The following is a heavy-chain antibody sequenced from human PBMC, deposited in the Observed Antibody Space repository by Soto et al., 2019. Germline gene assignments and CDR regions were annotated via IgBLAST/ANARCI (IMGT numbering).Heavy chain of an antibody. D-gene: IGHD6-13*01. CDR1: CASINGGGYY. J-gene: IGHJ2*01. CDR3: ARESIAAAGTREDWYFDL. CDR2: INHSGST. V-gene: IGHV4-34*01. Sequence: SETLSLTCTVSCASINGGGYYWSWIRHLPGKGLEWIGEINHSGSTNYNPSLKSRVTISVDTSKNQFSLKLSSVTAADTAVYYCARESIAAAGTREDWYFDLWGRGTLVTVSS.